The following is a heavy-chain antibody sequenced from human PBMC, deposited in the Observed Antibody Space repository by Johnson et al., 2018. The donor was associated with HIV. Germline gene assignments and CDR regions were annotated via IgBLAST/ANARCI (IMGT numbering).Heavy chain of an antibody. D-gene: IGHD3-3*02. CDR1: GFTVSSNY. Sequence: QVQLVESGGSVVRPGGSLRLSCAASGFTVSSNYMSWVRQAPGKGLEWVAVISYDGTSKYQADSVKGRFTISRDNSKNTLYLQMNSLRAEDTAVYYCAKNQEVSREDAFDIWGQGTMVTVSS. CDR2: ISYDGTSK. CDR3: AKNQEVSREDAFDI. V-gene: IGHV3-30*18. J-gene: IGHJ3*02.